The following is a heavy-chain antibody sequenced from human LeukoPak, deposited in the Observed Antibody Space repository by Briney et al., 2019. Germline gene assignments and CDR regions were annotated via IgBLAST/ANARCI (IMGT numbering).Heavy chain of an antibody. Sequence: GGPLRLPCAASGFPFRRNYMSGAPRAPGKGLEWVGRIKSKTDGGTTDYAAHVKGRFTISRDDSKNTLYLQMNSLKTEDTAVYYCTTRISPFWGQGTLVTVSS. CDR2: IKSKTDGGTT. CDR1: GFPFRRNY. V-gene: IGHV3-15*01. J-gene: IGHJ4*02. CDR3: TTRISPF.